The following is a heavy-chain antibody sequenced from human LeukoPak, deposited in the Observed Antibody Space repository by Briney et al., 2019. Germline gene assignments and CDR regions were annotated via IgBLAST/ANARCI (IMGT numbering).Heavy chain of an antibody. CDR3: AREMATIKYSYYYYGMDV. Sequence: HPSQTLSLTCTVSGVSISSGSYYWSWIRQPAGKGLEWIGRIYTSGSTNYNPSLKSRVTISVDASKNQFSLKLSSVAAADTAVYYCAREMATIKYSYYYYGMDVWGQGTTVTVSS. V-gene: IGHV4-61*02. CDR1: GVSISSGSYY. J-gene: IGHJ6*02. D-gene: IGHD5-24*01. CDR2: IYTSGST.